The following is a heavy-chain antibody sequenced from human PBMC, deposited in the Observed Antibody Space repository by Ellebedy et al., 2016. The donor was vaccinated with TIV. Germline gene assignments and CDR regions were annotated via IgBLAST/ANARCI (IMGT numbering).Heavy chain of an antibody. CDR1: GYTLTELS. CDR3: ARDGGSYSDFDY. CDR2: FDPEDGET. D-gene: IGHD1-26*01. V-gene: IGHV1-24*01. Sequence: AASVKVSCKVSGYTLTELSMHWVRQAPGKGLEWMGSFDPEDGETMDAQKFQKFQVRVTMTEDTSTDTSYMELSRLRSDDTAVYYCARDGGSYSDFDYWGQGTLVTVSS. J-gene: IGHJ4*02.